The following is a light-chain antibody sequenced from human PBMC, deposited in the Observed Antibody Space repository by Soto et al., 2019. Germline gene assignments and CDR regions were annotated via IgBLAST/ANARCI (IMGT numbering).Light chain of an antibody. J-gene: IGLJ1*01. CDR2: SND. Sequence: QSVLTQPPSASGTPGQRVTISCSGSSSNIRSNTVNWYQQLPGTAPKLLIYSNDQRPSGVPDRFSGSKSGTSASLAISGLLSEDEADYYCAAWDDSLNGRVFGTGTKLTVL. V-gene: IGLV1-44*01. CDR3: AAWDDSLNGRV. CDR1: SSNIRSNT.